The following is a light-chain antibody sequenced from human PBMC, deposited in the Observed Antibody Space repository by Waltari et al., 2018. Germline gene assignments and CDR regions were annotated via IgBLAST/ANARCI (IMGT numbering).Light chain of an antibody. J-gene: IGLJ2*01. CDR2: EDD. V-gene: IGLV6-57*03. CDR1: SCNIASNF. CDR3: QSYDTNNQV. Sequence: NFMLTQPHSVSESPGETVTISCTRSSCNIASNFVQWYQLRPGTAPTTVIYEDDQRPPGVPVRFSGSIDSSSNSASITIAGLKTEDEADYYCQSYDTNNQVFGGGTKLTVL.